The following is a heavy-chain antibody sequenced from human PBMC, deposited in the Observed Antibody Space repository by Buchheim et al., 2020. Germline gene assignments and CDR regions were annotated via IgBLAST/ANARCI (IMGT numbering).Heavy chain of an antibody. CDR3: ARVYCSSTSCYGRDAFDI. D-gene: IGHD2-2*01. Sequence: EVQLVESGGGLVKPGGSLRLSCAASGFTFSSYSMNWVRQAPGKGLEWVSSISSSSSYIYYADSVKGRFTISRDNAKNSLYLQMNSLRAEDTAVYYCARVYCSSTSCYGRDAFDIWGQGT. CDR2: ISSSSSYI. J-gene: IGHJ3*02. CDR1: GFTFSSYS. V-gene: IGHV3-21*01.